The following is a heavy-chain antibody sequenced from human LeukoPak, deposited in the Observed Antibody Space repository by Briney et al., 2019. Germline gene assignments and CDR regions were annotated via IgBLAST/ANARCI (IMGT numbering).Heavy chain of an antibody. CDR2: TGVSGS. CDR3: ARCYTYGTTWFGGLDV. J-gene: IGHJ6*02. CDR1: GFTFSSSA. Sequence: PGGSLRLSCAASGFTFSSSAMTWVRQVLGKGLEWVSTTGVSGSYYADSVKGRFTISRDNSKNTLYLQMNSLRAEDTAVYYCARCYTYGTTWFGGLDVWGQGPTVTVSS. V-gene: IGHV3-23*01. D-gene: IGHD3-10*01.